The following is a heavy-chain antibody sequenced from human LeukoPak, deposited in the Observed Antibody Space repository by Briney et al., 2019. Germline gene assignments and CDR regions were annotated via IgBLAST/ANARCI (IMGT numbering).Heavy chain of an antibody. CDR3: ARGADCSSTSCYGPEWAFDI. CDR2: ISAYNGNT. V-gene: IGHV1-18*04. D-gene: IGHD2-2*01. J-gene: IGHJ3*02. CDR1: GYTFTSYG. Sequence: ASVKVSCKASGYTFTSYGISWVRQAPGQGLEWMGWISAYNGNTNYAQKLQGRVTMTTDTSTSTAYMELRSLRSDDTAVYYCARGADCSSTSCYGPEWAFDIWGQGIMVTVSS.